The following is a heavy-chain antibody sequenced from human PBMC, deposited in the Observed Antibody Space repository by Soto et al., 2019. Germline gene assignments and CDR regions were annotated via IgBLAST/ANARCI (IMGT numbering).Heavy chain of an antibody. Sequence: QVQLQESGPGLVKPSETLSLTCTVSGGSISSYYWSWIRQPPGKGLEWIGYIHYSGSTNYNPSLKSRVTMSVDTSKNQFSLKLTSVTAADTAVYSCARAGITMVRGVQGYYFDYWGQGTLVTVSS. CDR1: GGSISSYY. J-gene: IGHJ4*02. CDR3: ARAGITMVRGVQGYYFDY. D-gene: IGHD3-10*01. CDR2: IHYSGST. V-gene: IGHV4-59*01.